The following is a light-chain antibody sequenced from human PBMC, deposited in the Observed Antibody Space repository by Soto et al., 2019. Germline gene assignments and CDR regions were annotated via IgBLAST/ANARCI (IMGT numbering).Light chain of an antibody. Sequence: DIQMTQSPSSLSASVGDRVTITCRASQSISSYLNWYQQKPGKAPKLLIYAASSLQSGVPSRFSGSGSGTDFTLTISILQPEDLATYYGQQSYSPPHTFGRGTKRELK. CDR3: QQSYSPPHT. V-gene: IGKV1-39*01. CDR1: QSISSY. J-gene: IGKJ2*01. CDR2: AAS.